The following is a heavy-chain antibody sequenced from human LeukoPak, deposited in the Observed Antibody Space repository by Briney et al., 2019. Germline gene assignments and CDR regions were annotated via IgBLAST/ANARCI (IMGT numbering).Heavy chain of an antibody. CDR2: IYHSGST. CDR3: ATRYSSGWFDQ. CDR1: GGSISSSNW. J-gene: IGHJ5*02. Sequence: SETLSLTCAVSGGSISSSNWWSWVRQSPGKGLEWIGEIYHSGSTNYNPSLKSRATVSVDRSKNQFSLKLSSETAADTAMYYCATRYSSGWFDQWGQGTLITVSS. D-gene: IGHD6-19*01. V-gene: IGHV4-4*02.